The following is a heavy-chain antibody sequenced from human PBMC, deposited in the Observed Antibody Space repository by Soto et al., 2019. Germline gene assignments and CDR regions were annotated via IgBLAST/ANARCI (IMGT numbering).Heavy chain of an antibody. J-gene: IGHJ4*02. D-gene: IGHD3-10*01. V-gene: IGHV3-23*01. CDR1: GFTFSNYA. Sequence: GVSLRLSCAASGFTFSNYAMSWVRQTPGKGLEWVSTISGDGDNTHYADSVKGRFTISRDNSKNTLHLQMNSLRAEDTAVYYCAKDESSNYYGSGDYWGQGTLVTVSS. CDR3: AKDESSNYYGSGDY. CDR2: ISGDGDNT.